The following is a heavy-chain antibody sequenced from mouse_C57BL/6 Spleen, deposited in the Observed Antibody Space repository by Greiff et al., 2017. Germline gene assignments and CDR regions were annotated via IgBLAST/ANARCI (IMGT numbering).Heavy chain of an antibody. CDR3: AIHEEGYYYGSSYDYAMGY. V-gene: IGHV1-62-2*01. D-gene: IGHD1-1*01. CDR1: GYTFTEYT. Sequence: VKLQQSGAELVKPGASVKLSCKASGYTFTEYTIHWVKQRSGQGLEWIGWFYPGSGSIKYNEKFKDKATLTADKSSSTVYMELSRLTSDDSAVYFCAIHEEGYYYGSSYDYAMGYWGQGASVTVSS. J-gene: IGHJ4*01. CDR2: FYPGSGSI.